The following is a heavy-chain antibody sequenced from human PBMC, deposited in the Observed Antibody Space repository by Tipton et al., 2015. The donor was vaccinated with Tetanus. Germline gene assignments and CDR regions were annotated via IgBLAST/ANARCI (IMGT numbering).Heavy chain of an antibody. CDR1: GYNFATYW. J-gene: IGHJ6*02. Sequence: QLVQSGAEVKKPGESLKISCKASGYNFATYWIGWVRQMPGKGLEWMGIIYPGDSDTRYSPSFQGQVTISADTSINTAYLQWSSLRPSDSASYFCARGPDCGSAFCYTPPFDYGRGVWGQGTTVTVSS. CDR3: ARGPDCGSAFCYTPPFDYGRGV. D-gene: IGHD2-2*02. CDR2: IYPGDSDT. V-gene: IGHV5-51*03.